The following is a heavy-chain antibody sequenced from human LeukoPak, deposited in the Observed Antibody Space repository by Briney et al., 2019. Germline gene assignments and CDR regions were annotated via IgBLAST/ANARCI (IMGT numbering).Heavy chain of an antibody. CDR3: ARRGYSGSYLGLYYFDY. CDR2: MNPDSGNT. Sequence: ASVKVSCKASGYTFTSYDINWVRQAIGQGLEWMGWMNPDSGNTGYAQKFQGRVTITRNTSMSTAYMELSSLRSEDTAVYYCARRGYSGSYLGLYYFDYWGQGTLVTVSS. CDR1: GYTFTSYD. J-gene: IGHJ4*02. D-gene: IGHD1-26*01. V-gene: IGHV1-8*03.